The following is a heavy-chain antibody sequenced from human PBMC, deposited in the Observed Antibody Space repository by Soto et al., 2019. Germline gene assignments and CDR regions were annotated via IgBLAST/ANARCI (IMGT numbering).Heavy chain of an antibody. J-gene: IGHJ3*02. CDR3: AIFRVQLWLLYAFDI. CDR2: ISGSGGST. CDR1: GFTFSSYG. V-gene: IGHV3-23*01. D-gene: IGHD5-18*01. Sequence: PGGSLRLSCAASGFTFSSYGMSWVRQAPGKGLEWVSAISGSGGSTYYADSVKGRFTISRDNSKNTLYLQMNSLRAEDTAVYYCAIFRVQLWLLYAFDIWGQGTMVTVSS.